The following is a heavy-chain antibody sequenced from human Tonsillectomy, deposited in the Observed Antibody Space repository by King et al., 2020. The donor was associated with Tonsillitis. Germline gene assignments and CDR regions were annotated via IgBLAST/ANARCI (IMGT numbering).Heavy chain of an antibody. V-gene: IGHV3-7*04. CDR3: ARDSPPRD. CDR1: GFTFSNYW. J-gene: IGHJ4*02. CDR2: IKQDGSQK. Sequence: VQLVESGGGLVQPGGSLRLSCAASGFTFSNYWMSWVRQAPGKGLEWVANIKQDGSQKYYVDALKGRFTISRDNAKNSLYLQMNSLRAEDTAVYYCARDSPPRDWGQGTLVTVSS.